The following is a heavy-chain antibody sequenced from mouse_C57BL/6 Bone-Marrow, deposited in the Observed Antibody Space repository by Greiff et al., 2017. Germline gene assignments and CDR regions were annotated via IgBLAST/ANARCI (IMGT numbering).Heavy chain of an antibody. CDR1: GFTFSDYG. CDR3: ARRYYYGSLGYFDV. D-gene: IGHD1-1*01. V-gene: IGHV5-17*01. J-gene: IGHJ1*03. Sequence: EVKVVESGGGLVKPGRSLKLSCAASGFTFSDYGMHWVRQAPEKGLEWVAYISSGSSTIYYADTVKGRFTISRDNAKNTLFLQMTSLRSEDTAMYYCARRYYYGSLGYFDVWGTGTTVTVSS. CDR2: ISSGSSTI.